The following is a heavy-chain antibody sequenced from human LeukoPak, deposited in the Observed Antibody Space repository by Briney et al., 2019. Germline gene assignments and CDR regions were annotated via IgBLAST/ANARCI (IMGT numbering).Heavy chain of an antibody. V-gene: IGHV3-33*01. Sequence: GRSLRLSCTASGFTFSSYGMHWVRQAPGKGLEWVAVIWYDGSNIYYADSVKGRFTISRDNPKKMLYMQMNSLRAEDTAVYYCARGGMYYYGSGSQAFDYWGQGTLATVSS. CDR3: ARGGMYYYGSGSQAFDY. D-gene: IGHD3-10*01. J-gene: IGHJ4*02. CDR2: IWYDGSNI. CDR1: GFTFSSYG.